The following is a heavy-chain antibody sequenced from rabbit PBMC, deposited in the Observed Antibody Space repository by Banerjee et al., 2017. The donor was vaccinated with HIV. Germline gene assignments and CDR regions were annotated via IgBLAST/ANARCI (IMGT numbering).Heavy chain of an antibody. D-gene: IGHD4-2*01. Sequence: KGLEWIACINPNSGSAWYASWVNGRFTISRSTSLSTVDLKMTSLTAADTATYFCAKNAGSADNLWGQGTLVTVS. V-gene: IGHV1S43*01. CDR2: INPNSGSA. J-gene: IGHJ4*01. CDR3: AKNAGSADNL.